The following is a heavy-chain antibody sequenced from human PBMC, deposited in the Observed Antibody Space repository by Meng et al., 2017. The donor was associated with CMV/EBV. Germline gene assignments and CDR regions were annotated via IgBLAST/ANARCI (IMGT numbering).Heavy chain of an antibody. V-gene: IGHV3-30-3*01. J-gene: IGHJ4*02. CDR3: ARGSVAGFDY. CDR1: AFTFSSYA. D-gene: IGHD6-19*01. Sequence: VQLSESGRCGVQPGSVLRLSCAADAFTFSSYAMHWVRQAPGKGLEWVAVISYDGSNNYYAASVKGRFTISSDNSKNTLYLQMNSLRAEDTAVYYCARGSVAGFDYWGQGTLVTVSS. CDR2: ISYDGSNN.